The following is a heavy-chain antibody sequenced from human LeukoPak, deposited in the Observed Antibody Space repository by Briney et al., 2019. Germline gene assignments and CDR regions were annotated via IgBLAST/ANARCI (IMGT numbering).Heavy chain of an antibody. V-gene: IGHV3-30*03. J-gene: IGHJ6*03. CDR1: GFTLSSYG. CDR2: ISYDGSNK. CDR3: ATRASRSTNYYHYYMDV. D-gene: IGHD6-6*01. Sequence: GGSLRLSCAASGFTLSSYGMHWVRQARGKGLEWVAVISYDGSNKYYADSVKGRFTISRDNSKNTLYLQMNSLRAEDTAVYYCATRASRSTNYYHYYMDVWGKGTTVTISS.